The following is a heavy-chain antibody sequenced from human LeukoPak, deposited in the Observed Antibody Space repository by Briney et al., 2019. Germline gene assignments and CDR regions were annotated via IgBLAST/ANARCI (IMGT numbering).Heavy chain of an antibody. V-gene: IGHV5-51*01. CDR3: ARLHRSGGRTRWFDP. CDR2: IYPGDSDT. Sequence: GESLKISCKGSGYSFTSYWIGWVRQMPGKGLEWMGIIYPGDSDTRYSPSFQGQVTISADKSISTAYLQWSSPKASDTAMYYCARLHRSGGRTRWFDPWGQGTLVTVSS. D-gene: IGHD2-15*01. J-gene: IGHJ5*02. CDR1: GYSFTSYW.